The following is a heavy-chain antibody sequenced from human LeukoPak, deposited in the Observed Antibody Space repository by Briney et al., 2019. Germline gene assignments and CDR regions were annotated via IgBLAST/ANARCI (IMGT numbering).Heavy chain of an antibody. D-gene: IGHD3-9*01. CDR1: GFSFSSHW. Sequence: GGSLRLSCTASGFSFSSHWMSWVRQAPGKGLEWVANVKQDGSEKYYVDSVKGRFTISRDNAKNSLYLQMNSLRAEDTAVYYCARDLLRYFDWLFPSPCDYGGQGTLVTVSS. V-gene: IGHV3-7*05. CDR3: ARDLLRYFDWLFPSPCDY. J-gene: IGHJ4*02. CDR2: VKQDGSEK.